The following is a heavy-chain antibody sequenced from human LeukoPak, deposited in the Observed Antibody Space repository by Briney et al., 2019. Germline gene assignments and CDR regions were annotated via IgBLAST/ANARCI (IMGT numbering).Heavy chain of an antibody. CDR3: ARHRDAVSAIDRLDRLEY. CDR2: ISYDGSNK. V-gene: IGHV3-30*03. J-gene: IGHJ4*02. D-gene: IGHD6-19*01. Sequence: GGSLRLSCAASGFTFSGYGMHWVRQAPGKGLEWVAVISYDGSNKYYADSVKGRFTISRDNSKNTLYLQMNSLRAADTAVYYCARHRDAVSAIDRLDRLEYWGQGTLVTVSS. CDR1: GFTFSGYG.